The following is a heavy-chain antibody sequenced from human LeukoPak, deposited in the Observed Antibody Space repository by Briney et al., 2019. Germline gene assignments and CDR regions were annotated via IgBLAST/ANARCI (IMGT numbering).Heavy chain of an antibody. D-gene: IGHD3-22*01. V-gene: IGHV3-73*01. J-gene: IGHJ4*02. CDR1: GFTFSGSA. CDR3: ARAEHPDSGYFY. CDR2: IRSKANSYAT. Sequence: GGSLRLSCAASGFTFSGSAMHWVRQASGKGLEWVGRIRSKANSYATAYAASVKGGFTISRDDSKNTAYLQMNSLRAEDTAVYYCARAEHPDSGYFYWGQGTLVTVSS.